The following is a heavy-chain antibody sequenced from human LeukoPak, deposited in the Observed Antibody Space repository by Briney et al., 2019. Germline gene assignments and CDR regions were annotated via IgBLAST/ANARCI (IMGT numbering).Heavy chain of an antibody. V-gene: IGHV3-30*03. Sequence: PGGALRLSCAASGFTFSSYGMHWVRQAPGKGLEWVAVISYDGSNKYYADSVKGRFTISRDNSKNTLYLQMNSLRAEDTAVYYCARERGRGGAVAYWGQGTLVTVSS. D-gene: IGHD3-10*01. CDR3: ARERGRGGAVAY. J-gene: IGHJ4*02. CDR1: GFTFSSYG. CDR2: ISYDGSNK.